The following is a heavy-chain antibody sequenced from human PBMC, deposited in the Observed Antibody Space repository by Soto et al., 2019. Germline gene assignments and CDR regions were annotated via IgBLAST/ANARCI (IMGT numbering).Heavy chain of an antibody. CDR1: GFTFSDYY. Sequence: GGSLRLSCAASGFTFSDYYMSWIRQAPGKGLEWVSYISSSGSTIYYADSVKGRFTISRDNAKNSLYLQMNSLRAEDTAVYYCARDGTDILVVPAASLDVWGQGTTVTVSS. J-gene: IGHJ6*02. CDR3: ARDGTDILVVPAASLDV. CDR2: ISSSGSTI. V-gene: IGHV3-11*01. D-gene: IGHD2-2*01.